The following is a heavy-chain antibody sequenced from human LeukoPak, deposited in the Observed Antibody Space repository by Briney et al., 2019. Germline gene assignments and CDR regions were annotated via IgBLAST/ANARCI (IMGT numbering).Heavy chain of an antibody. D-gene: IGHD6-6*01. V-gene: IGHV1-2*02. CDR3: ARDSSSSSEFVYYYYYYYMDV. J-gene: IGHJ6*03. CDR1: GYTFTGYY. CDR2: INPNSGGT. Sequence: ASVKVSRKASGYTFTGYYMHWVRQAPGQGLEWMGWINPNSGGTNYAQKFQGRVTMTRDTSISTAYMELSRLRSDDTAVYYCARDSSSSSEFVYYYYYYYMDVWGKGTTVTVSS.